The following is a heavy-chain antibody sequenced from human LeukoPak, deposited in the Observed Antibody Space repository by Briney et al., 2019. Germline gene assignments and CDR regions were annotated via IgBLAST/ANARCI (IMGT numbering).Heavy chain of an antibody. V-gene: IGHV1-8*01. D-gene: IGHD4-23*01. J-gene: IGHJ4*02. CDR1: GYTFTSYD. CDR3: ARALGNTYYFDY. Sequence: GSVKVSCKASGYTFTSYDINWVRQATGQGLEWMGWMNPNSGNTGYAQKFQGRVTMTRNTSISTAYMELSSLRSEDTAVYYCARALGNTYYFDYWGQGTLVTVSS. CDR2: MNPNSGNT.